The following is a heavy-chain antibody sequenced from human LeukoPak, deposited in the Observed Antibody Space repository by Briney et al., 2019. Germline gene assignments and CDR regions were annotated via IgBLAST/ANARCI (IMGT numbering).Heavy chain of an antibody. CDR3: ATGYSSTWYNFDY. V-gene: IGHV4-59*01. D-gene: IGHD6-13*01. CDR2: IYHSGST. Sequence: SETLSLTCTVSGDSISSYYWSWIRQPPGKRLEWIGYIYHSGSTNYNPSLKSRVTISADTSKDQFSLKLASVTAADTAVYYCATGYSSTWYNFDYWGQGTLVTVSS. J-gene: IGHJ4*02. CDR1: GDSISSYY.